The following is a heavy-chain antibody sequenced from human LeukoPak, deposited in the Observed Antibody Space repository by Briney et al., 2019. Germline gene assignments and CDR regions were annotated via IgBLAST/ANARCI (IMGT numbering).Heavy chain of an antibody. Sequence: GGSLRLSCAASGFTFSSYGMHWVRQAPGKGLEWVAVIWYDGSNKYYADSVKGRFTISRDNSKNTLYLQMNSLRAEDTAVYYCAKWITGKTRYFDYWGQGTLVTVSS. V-gene: IGHV3-30*02. D-gene: IGHD1/OR15-1a*01. CDR1: GFTFSSYG. CDR3: AKWITGKTRYFDY. J-gene: IGHJ4*02. CDR2: IWYDGSNK.